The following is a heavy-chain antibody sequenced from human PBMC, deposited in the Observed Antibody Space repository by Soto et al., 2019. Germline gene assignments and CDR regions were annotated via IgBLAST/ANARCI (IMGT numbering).Heavy chain of an antibody. Sequence: SVKVSCKASGGTFSSYAISWVRQAPGQGLEWMGGIIPIFGTANYAQKFQGRVTITADESTSTAYMELSSLRSEDTAVYYCARAHYDSSGYYYPHFDYWGQGTLVTVSS. D-gene: IGHD3-22*01. V-gene: IGHV1-69*13. J-gene: IGHJ4*02. CDR1: GGTFSSYA. CDR3: ARAHYDSSGYYYPHFDY. CDR2: IIPIFGTA.